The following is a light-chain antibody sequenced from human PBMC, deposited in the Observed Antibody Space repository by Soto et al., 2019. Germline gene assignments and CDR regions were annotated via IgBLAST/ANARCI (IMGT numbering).Light chain of an antibody. CDR2: DVS. V-gene: IGLV2-14*03. Sequence: QSALTKPASVSVSPGQSITISCTGTSRVIPYYNYVSWYQHHPGKAPKLVIYDVSNRPSGVSNRFSGSKSGNTASLTISGLNAEDEADYYCSSYTSSSTLVVFGGGTKLTVL. CDR3: SSYTSSSTLVV. CDR1: SRVIPYYNY. J-gene: IGLJ2*01.